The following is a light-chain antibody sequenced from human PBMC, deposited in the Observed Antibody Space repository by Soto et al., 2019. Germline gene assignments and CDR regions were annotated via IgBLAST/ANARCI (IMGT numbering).Light chain of an antibody. CDR1: QSITSF. V-gene: IGKV3-11*01. Sequence: EIVLTQSPVTLSLSPGERATLSCRDSQSITSFLAWYQQKPGQAPRLLIYDVSNRATGIPARFSGSGSGTDFTLTISTLEPEDFAVYYCLQRSNWPLTFGGGTKVEIK. CDR2: DVS. CDR3: LQRSNWPLT. J-gene: IGKJ4*01.